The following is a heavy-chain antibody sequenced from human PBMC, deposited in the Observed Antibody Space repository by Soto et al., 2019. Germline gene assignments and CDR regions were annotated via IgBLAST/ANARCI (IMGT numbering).Heavy chain of an antibody. D-gene: IGHD3-3*01. J-gene: IGHJ6*02. CDR1: GYTFTSYG. Sequence: ASVKVSCKASGYTFTSYGISWVRQAPGQGLEWMGWISAYNGNTNYAQKLQGRVTMTTDTSTSTAYMELRSLRSDDTAVYYCARDRAYDFWSGLPDPSYGMDVWGQGTTVTVSS. CDR3: ARDRAYDFWSGLPDPSYGMDV. CDR2: ISAYNGNT. V-gene: IGHV1-18*01.